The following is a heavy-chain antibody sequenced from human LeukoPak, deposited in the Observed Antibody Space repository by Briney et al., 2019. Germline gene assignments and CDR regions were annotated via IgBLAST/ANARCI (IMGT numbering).Heavy chain of an antibody. D-gene: IGHD3-16*01. J-gene: IGHJ4*02. CDR1: GIPFSDAW. CDR2: MRSKRGGGTT. CDR3: TWMTTFFTVDF. Sequence: GGSLRLSCIVSGIPFSDAWMSWVRQAPGQGLEWVGRMRSKRGGGTTDYAAPVKGRFTISRDDSRNTLYLQMDSLQIEDTAVYYCTWMTTFFTVDFWGQGTRVTVSS. V-gene: IGHV3-15*01.